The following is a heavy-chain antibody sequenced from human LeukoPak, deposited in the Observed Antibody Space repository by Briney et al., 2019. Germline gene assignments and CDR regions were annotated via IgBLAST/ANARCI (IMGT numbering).Heavy chain of an antibody. CDR3: ARSPPRSSWSRHSLYYFDY. CDR2: IYYSGST. Sequence: PSETLSLTCTVSGGSISSSSYYWGWIRQPPGKGLEWIGSIYYSGSTYYNPSLKSRVTISVDRSKNQFSLKLSSVTAADTAVYYCARSPPRSSWSRHSLYYFDYWGQGTLVTVSS. CDR1: GGSISSSSYY. V-gene: IGHV4-39*07. D-gene: IGHD6-6*01. J-gene: IGHJ4*02.